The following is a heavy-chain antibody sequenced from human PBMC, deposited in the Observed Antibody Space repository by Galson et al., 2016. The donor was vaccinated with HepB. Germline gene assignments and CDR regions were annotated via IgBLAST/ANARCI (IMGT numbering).Heavy chain of an antibody. D-gene: IGHD3-10*01. CDR1: GFTFTSYA. Sequence: SLRLSCAASGFTFTSYAMSWIRQAPGKGLEWVSYISGSGGSTFYADSVKGRFTISRDNSKNTLDLQMSSLRVEDTAVYYCARESDYNIHSFDYWGQGTTVTVSS. CDR3: ARESDYNIHSFDY. V-gene: IGHV3-23*01. J-gene: IGHJ4*03. CDR2: ISGSGGST.